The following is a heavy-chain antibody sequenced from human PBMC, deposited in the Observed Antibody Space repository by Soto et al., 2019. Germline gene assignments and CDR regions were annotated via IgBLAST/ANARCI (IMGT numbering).Heavy chain of an antibody. CDR1: GGSISSYY. J-gene: IGHJ6*02. Sequence: SETLSLTCTVSGGSISSYYWSWIRQPPGKGLEWIGYIHHSGSTNYNPSLKSRVTISVDTSKNQFSLKLSSVTAADTAVYYCARDVLHYYGMDVWGQGTTVTVSS. V-gene: IGHV4-59*12. CDR3: ARDVLHYYGMDV. CDR2: IHHSGST. D-gene: IGHD2-15*01.